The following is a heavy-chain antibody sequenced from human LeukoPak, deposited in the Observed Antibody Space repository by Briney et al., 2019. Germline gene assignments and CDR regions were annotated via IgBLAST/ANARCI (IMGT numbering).Heavy chain of an antibody. CDR3: ARISSSYDYDY. Sequence: GGSLRLSCAASGFTFRSYGMHWVRQAPGKGLEYGATISSNGGSTDYANSVKGRFTISRDNSKNTLYLQMGSLRAEDMAVYYCARISSSYDYDYWGQGTLVTVSS. CDR2: ISSNGGST. D-gene: IGHD6-6*01. J-gene: IGHJ4*02. CDR1: GFTFRSYG. V-gene: IGHV3-64*01.